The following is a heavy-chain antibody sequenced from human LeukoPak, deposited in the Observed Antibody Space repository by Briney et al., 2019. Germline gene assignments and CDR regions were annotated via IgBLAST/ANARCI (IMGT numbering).Heavy chain of an antibody. V-gene: IGHV3-48*03. CDR2: ISRSGTII. CDR1: GFTFSGYE. D-gene: IGHD3-3*01. Sequence: PAGSLRLSCAASGFTFSGYEMNWVRQAPGKGLEWVSYISRSGTIISYADSVKGRFTISRDNAKNSLYLQMNSLRAEDTAVYYCARERDDYYFDYWGQGTLVTVSS. J-gene: IGHJ4*02. CDR3: ARERDDYYFDY.